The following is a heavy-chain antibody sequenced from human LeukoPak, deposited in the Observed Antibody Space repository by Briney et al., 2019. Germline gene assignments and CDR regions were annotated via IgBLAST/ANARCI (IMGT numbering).Heavy chain of an antibody. CDR2: IYYSGST. J-gene: IGHJ4*02. V-gene: IGHV4-39*02. D-gene: IGHD5-24*01. CDR1: GGSISRSSYY. Sequence: SETLSLTCTVSGGSISRSSYYWGWIRQPPGKGLEWIGSIYYSGSTYYNPSLKSRVIISVDTSKNQFSLKLSSVTAADTAVYYCARDALAGDGYNYYFDYWGQGTLVTVSS. CDR3: ARDALAGDGYNYYFDY.